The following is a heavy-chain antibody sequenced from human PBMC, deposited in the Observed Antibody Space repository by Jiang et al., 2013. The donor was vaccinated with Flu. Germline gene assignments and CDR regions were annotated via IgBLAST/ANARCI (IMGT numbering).Heavy chain of an antibody. Sequence: KKPGASVKVSCKASGYTFTSYAMNWVRQAPGQGLEWMGWINTNTGNPTYAQGFTGRFVFSLDTSVSTAYLQISSLKAEDTAVYYCARVGQWLVQRWFDPWGQGTLVTVSS. J-gene: IGHJ5*02. CDR2: INTNTGNP. CDR3: ARVGQWLVQRWFDP. V-gene: IGHV7-4-1*02. D-gene: IGHD6-19*01. CDR1: GYTFTSYA.